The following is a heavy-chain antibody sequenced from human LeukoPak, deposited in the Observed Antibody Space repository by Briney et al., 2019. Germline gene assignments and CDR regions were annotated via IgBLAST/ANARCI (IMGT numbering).Heavy chain of an antibody. CDR2: ISYNGYT. CDR3: ARDRAPVTMPRGYPGGFDP. D-gene: IGHD3-3*01. V-gene: IGHV4-59*01. J-gene: IGHJ5*02. CDR1: GGSIGDYF. Sequence: SEPPSLTCTVSGGSIGDYFWSWVRQPPGKGLEWIGYISYNGYTNYNPSLKSRVTMSVDTSENQFSLRLNSVTAADTAVYYCARDRAPVTMPRGYPGGFDPWGQGTLVTVSS.